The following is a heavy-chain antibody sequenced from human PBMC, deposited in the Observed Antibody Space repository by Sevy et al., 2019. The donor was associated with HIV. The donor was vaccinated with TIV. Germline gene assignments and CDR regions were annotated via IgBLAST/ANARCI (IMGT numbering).Heavy chain of an antibody. Sequence: GGSLRLSCTASGFPFSSYAIHWIRQAPGKGLEWVAYIQSDGGNQYYGDSVKGGFTISRDNSKNTVYLQMNSLRVEDMAVYYCAKKPYDNNAFDIWGQGTMVTVSS. V-gene: IGHV3-30*02. D-gene: IGHD3-22*01. CDR3: AKKPYDNNAFDI. CDR1: GFPFSSYA. J-gene: IGHJ3*02. CDR2: IQSDGGNQ.